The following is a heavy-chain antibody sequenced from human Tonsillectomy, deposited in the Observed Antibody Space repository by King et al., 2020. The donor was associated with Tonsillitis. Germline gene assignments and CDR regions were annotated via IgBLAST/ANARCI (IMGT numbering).Heavy chain of an antibody. CDR3: ASLTTVAQD. CDR1: GGSIIRSSYY. V-gene: IGHV4-39*01. J-gene: IGHJ4*02. CDR2: IHYSWRT. Sequence: QLQESGPGLVKPSETLSLTCTVSGGSIIRSSYYWGWIRQPPGKGLEGIGNIHYSWRTYYNPSPKSRVTITVDTSKNQLSLKLSSLTAADTAVYYCASLTTVAQDWGQGTLVTVSS. D-gene: IGHD4-23*01.